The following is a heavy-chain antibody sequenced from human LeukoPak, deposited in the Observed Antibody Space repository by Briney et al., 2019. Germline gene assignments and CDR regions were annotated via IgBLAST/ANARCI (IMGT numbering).Heavy chain of an antibody. D-gene: IGHD4-17*01. CDR3: AKRSSPRASYGDYGNIDY. CDR2: ISYDGSNK. CDR1: GFTFSSYG. J-gene: IGHJ4*02. V-gene: IGHV3-30*18. Sequence: GGSLRLSCAASGFTFSSYGMHWVRQAPGKGLEGVAVISYDGSNKYYADSVKGRFTISRDNSKNTLYLQMNSLRAEDTAVYYCAKRSSPRASYGDYGNIDYWGQGTLVTVSS.